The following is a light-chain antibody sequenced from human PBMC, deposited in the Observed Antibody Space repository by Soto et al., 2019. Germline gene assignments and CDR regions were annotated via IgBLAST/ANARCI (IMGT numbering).Light chain of an antibody. Sequence: EIVLTQSPGTLSLSPGERATLSCRASQSVRSNYLAWYQQKPGQAPRLLIYCASSRATGIPDRFSGSGSGTDFTLTISRLEPEDFAVYYCQQYGSSRTFGQGTKVEI. CDR3: QQYGSSRT. CDR2: CAS. J-gene: IGKJ1*01. CDR1: QSVRSNY. V-gene: IGKV3-20*01.